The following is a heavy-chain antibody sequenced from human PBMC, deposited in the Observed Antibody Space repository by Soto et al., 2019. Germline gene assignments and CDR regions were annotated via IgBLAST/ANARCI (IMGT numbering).Heavy chain of an antibody. CDR3: AREVPPIFGVGYYFDY. D-gene: IGHD3-3*01. CDR2: IYYSGST. Sequence: SETLSLTCTVSGGSISSGGYYWSWIRQHPGKGLEWIGYIYYSGSTYYNPSLKSRVTISVDTSKNQFSLKLSSVTAADTAVYYCAREVPPIFGVGYYFDYWGQGTLVTVSS. J-gene: IGHJ4*02. V-gene: IGHV4-31*03. CDR1: GGSISSGGYY.